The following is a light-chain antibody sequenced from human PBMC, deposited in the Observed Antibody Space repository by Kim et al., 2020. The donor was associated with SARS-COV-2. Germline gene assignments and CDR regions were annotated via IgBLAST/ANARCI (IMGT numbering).Light chain of an antibody. V-gene: IGKV3-15*01. Sequence: VSPGERATRACRASQSVSSDLAWYQQKPGQAPRLLIYGSSTRATGISARFSGSGSGTEFTLTISSLQSEDFAVYYCQQYNYWPPYTFGQGTKLEI. J-gene: IGKJ2*01. CDR2: GSS. CDR3: QQYNYWPPYT. CDR1: QSVSSD.